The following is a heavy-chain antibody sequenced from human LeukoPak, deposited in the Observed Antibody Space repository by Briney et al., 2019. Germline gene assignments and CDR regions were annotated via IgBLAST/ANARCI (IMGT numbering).Heavy chain of an antibody. D-gene: IGHD3-3*01. CDR3: TTDFWSGYPPRPTGY. J-gene: IGHJ4*02. CDR2: IVVGSGNT. V-gene: IGHV1-58*01. CDR1: GFTFTSSA. Sequence: GASVKVSCKASGFTFTSSAVQWVRQARGQRLEWIGWIVVGSGNTNYAQKFQERVTITRDMSTSTAYMELSSLRSEDTAVYYCTTDFWSGYPPRPTGYWGQGTLVTVSS.